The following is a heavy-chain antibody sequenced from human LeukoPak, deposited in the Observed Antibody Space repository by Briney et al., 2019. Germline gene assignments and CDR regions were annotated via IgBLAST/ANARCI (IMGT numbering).Heavy chain of an antibody. V-gene: IGHV3-9*01. Sequence: GGSLRLSCAASGFTFDDYTMHWVRQAPGKGLEWVSGITWNSAIIGYADSVKGRFTISRDNAKNSLYLQMNSLRAEDTAVYYCARGRGDQDGYNLWGQGTLVTVSS. D-gene: IGHD5-24*01. J-gene: IGHJ5*02. CDR2: ITWNSAII. CDR3: ARGRGDQDGYNL. CDR1: GFTFDDYT.